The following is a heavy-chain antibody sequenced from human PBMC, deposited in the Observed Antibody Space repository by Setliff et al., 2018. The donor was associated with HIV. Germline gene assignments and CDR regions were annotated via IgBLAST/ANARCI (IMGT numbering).Heavy chain of an antibody. CDR1: GGSISTDHYY. CDR2: IDYTGNT. J-gene: IGHJ4*02. CDR3: AAPGGGSYRF. V-gene: IGHV4-39*01. D-gene: IGHD1-26*01. Sequence: SETLSLTCTASGGSISTDHYYWGWIRQPPGKGLEWIGSIDYTGNTWHNPSLKSRVTISVDTSKNQFSLNLSSVTAADTAVYYCAAPGGGSYRFWGQGTLVTVSS.